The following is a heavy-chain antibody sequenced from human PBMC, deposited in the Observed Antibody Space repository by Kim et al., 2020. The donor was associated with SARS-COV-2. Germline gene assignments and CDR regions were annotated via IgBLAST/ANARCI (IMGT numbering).Heavy chain of an antibody. V-gene: IGHV3-21*01. CDR3: ARGLRDYYYGMDV. CDR2: ISSSSSYI. CDR1: GFTFSSYS. Sequence: GGSLRLSCAASGFTFSSYSMNWVRQAPGKGLEWVSSISSSSSYIYYADSVKGRFTISRDNAKNSLYLQMNSVGAEDTAVYYCARGLRDYYYGMDVWGQGTTVTVSS. D-gene: IGHD4-17*01. J-gene: IGHJ6*02.